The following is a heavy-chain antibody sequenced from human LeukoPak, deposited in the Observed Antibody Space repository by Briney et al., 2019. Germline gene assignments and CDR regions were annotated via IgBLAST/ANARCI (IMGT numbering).Heavy chain of an antibody. CDR1: GVTFDSSD. CDR2: IIPIFGSA. Sequence: SVKVSCKASGVTFDSSDISWVRQAPGQGLEWMGGIIPIFGSAIYAQKFQGRVTITADASTSTAYMELTSLRSEDTAMYYCARDIGRPEGGYYYMDVWGKGTTVIVSS. D-gene: IGHD1-26*01. V-gene: IGHV1-69*13. CDR3: ARDIGRPEGGYYYMDV. J-gene: IGHJ6*03.